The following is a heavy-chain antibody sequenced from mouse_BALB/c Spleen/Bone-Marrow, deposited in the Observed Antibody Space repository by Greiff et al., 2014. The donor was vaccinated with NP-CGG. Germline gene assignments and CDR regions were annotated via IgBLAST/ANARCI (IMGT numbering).Heavy chain of an antibody. Sequence: VQLQQSGPELVKPGASMKISCKASGFSFTGYTMNWVKQSHGKNLEWIGLINPYTGETSYNQKFKGKATLTVDKSSSTAYMERLSLTSEDSAVYYCARDVGNYYAMDYWGQGTPVTVSS. CDR2: INPYTGET. CDR3: ARDVGNYYAMDY. J-gene: IGHJ4*01. D-gene: IGHD2-1*01. CDR1: GFSFTGYT. V-gene: IGHV1-26*01.